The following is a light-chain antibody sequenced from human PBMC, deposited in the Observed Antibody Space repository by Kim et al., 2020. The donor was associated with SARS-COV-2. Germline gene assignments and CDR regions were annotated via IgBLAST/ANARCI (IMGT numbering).Light chain of an antibody. CDR1: QRISSW. CDR3: QQYSTYPWT. CDR2: DAS. Sequence: DIQMIQSPSTLSASIGDRVTITCRASQRISSWLAWYQQKPGKAPKLLIYDASNLESGVPSRFSGSESGTEFTLTIGGLQPDDFATYYCQQYSTYPWTFGQGTKVDIK. J-gene: IGKJ1*01. V-gene: IGKV1-5*01.